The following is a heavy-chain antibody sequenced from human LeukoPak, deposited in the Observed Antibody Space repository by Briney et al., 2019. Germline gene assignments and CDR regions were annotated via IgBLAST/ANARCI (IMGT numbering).Heavy chain of an antibody. J-gene: IGHJ4*02. CDR3: AREKDYVGFDY. Sequence: IPSETLSLTCTVSGGSISSYYWSWIRQPPGKGLEWIGYIYYSGSTNYNPSLKSRVTISVDTSKNQFSLKLSSVTAADTAVYYCAREKDYVGFDYWGQGTLVTVSS. D-gene: IGHD4-17*01. CDR1: GGSISSYY. CDR2: IYYSGST. V-gene: IGHV4-59*01.